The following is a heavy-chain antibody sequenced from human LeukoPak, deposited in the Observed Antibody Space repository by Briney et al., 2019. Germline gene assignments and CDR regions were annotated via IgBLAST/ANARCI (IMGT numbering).Heavy chain of an antibody. CDR2: INHSGST. J-gene: IGHJ3*02. V-gene: IGHV4-34*01. CDR3: ARRGFIVVVPAATRGDAFDI. CDR1: GGSFSGYY. Sequence: PSETLSLTCAVYGGSFSGYYWSWIRQPPGKGLEWIGEINHSGSTNYNPSLKSRVTISVDTSKNQFSLKLSSVTAADTAVYYCARRGFIVVVPAATRGDAFDIWGQGTMVTVSS. D-gene: IGHD2-2*01.